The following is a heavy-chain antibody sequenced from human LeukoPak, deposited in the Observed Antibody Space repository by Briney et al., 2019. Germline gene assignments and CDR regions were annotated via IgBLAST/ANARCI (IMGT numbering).Heavy chain of an antibody. D-gene: IGHD6-19*01. Sequence: SETLSLTCAVYGGSLSGYYWSWIRQPPGKGLEWNGEINHSGSTNYNPSLKSRVTISVDTSKNQFSLKLSSVTAADTAVYYCARDQQWVDYWGQGTLVTVSS. V-gene: IGHV4-34*01. CDR3: ARDQQWVDY. CDR1: GGSLSGYY. CDR2: INHSGST. J-gene: IGHJ4*02.